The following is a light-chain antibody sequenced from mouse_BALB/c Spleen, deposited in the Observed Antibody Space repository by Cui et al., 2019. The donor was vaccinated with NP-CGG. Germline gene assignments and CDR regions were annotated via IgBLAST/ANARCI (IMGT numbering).Light chain of an antibody. CDR2: GTN. CDR1: TGAVITSNY. J-gene: IGLJ1*01. Sequence: QAVVTQESALTTLPGETVTLTCRSSTGAVITSNYANWVQEKPDHLFTGLIGGTNNRAPGVPARFSGSLIGDKAALTIKGAQTEDEAIYFCALWYSNHWVFGGGTKLTVL. V-gene: IGLV1*01. CDR3: ALWYSNHWV.